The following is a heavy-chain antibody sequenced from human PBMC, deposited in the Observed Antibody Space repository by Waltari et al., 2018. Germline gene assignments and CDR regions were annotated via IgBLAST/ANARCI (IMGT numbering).Heavy chain of an antibody. D-gene: IGHD6-13*01. V-gene: IGHV4-39*07. CDR1: GGSISSSSYH. Sequence: QLQLQESGPGLVKPSETLSLTCTVSGGSISSSSYHWGWIRQPPGKGLEWIGSIYYSGSTYYNPSLKSRVTISVDTSKNQFSLKLSSVTAADTAVYYCARDLGIAAAGTGRYWGQGTLVTVSS. CDR2: IYYSGST. J-gene: IGHJ4*02. CDR3: ARDLGIAAAGTGRY.